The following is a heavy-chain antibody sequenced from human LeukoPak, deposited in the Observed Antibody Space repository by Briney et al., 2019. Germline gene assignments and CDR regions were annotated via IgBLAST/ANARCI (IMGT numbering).Heavy chain of an antibody. CDR1: GGSFSGYY. CDR2: ISGSGGNT. V-gene: IGHV3-23*01. CDR3: AKGRTEGGTLALDY. Sequence: ETLSLTCGVNGGSFSGYYWNWIRQTPGKGLEWVSGISGSGGNTYYTDSVRGRLSISRDNSKNTLYLQVNSLRAEDTAVYYCAKGRTEGGTLALDYWGQGTLVTVSS. D-gene: IGHD6-19*01. J-gene: IGHJ4*02.